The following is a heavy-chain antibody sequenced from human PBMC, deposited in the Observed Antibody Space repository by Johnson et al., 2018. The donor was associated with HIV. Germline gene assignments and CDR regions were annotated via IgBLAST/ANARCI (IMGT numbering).Heavy chain of an antibody. CDR3: AKCIWGSSLIDVFDI. V-gene: IGHV3-20*04. CDR2: VNWNGGST. CDR1: GFSFHDYG. J-gene: IGHJ3*02. Sequence: VQLVESGGGVVRPGGSLRVSCEGSGFSFHDYGMSWVRQAPGKGLEWVSGVNWNGGSTGYADSVKGRFSISRDNSKNKLYLQMNSLRAEDTAVYYCAKCIWGSSLIDVFDIWGQGTMVTVSS. D-gene: IGHD6-13*01.